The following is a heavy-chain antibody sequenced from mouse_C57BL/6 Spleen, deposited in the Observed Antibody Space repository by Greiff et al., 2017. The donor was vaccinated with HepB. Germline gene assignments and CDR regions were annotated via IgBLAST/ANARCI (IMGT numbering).Heavy chain of an antibody. CDR2: INPSNGGT. CDR3: ARSGFDGSSYFDY. V-gene: IGHV1-53*01. J-gene: IGHJ2*01. CDR1: GYTFTSYW. Sequence: VQLQQSGTELVKPGASVKLSCKASGYTFTSYWMHWVKQRPGQGLEWIGNINPSNGGTTYNEKFKSKATLTVDKSSSTAYMQLSSLTSEDSAVYYCARSGFDGSSYFDYWGQGTTLTVSS. D-gene: IGHD1-1*01.